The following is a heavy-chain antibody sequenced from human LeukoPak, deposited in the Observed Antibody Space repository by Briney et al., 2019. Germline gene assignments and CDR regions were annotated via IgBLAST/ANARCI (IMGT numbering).Heavy chain of an antibody. CDR2: IYYSGNT. D-gene: IGHD4-17*01. CDR3: ARFDYGAYHIDY. V-gene: IGHV4-59*08. Sequence: SETLSLTCTVSGASISRYYWTWVRQPPGKGLEWIGYIYYSGNTNCNPSLKSRVTMSVDTSKDQFSLTLTSVTAADTALYYCARFDYGAYHIDYWGQGALVTVSS. CDR1: GASISRYY. J-gene: IGHJ4*02.